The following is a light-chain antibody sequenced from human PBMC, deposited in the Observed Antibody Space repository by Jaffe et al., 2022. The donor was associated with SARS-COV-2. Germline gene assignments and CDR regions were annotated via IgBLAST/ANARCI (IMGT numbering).Light chain of an antibody. J-gene: IGKJ4*01. CDR3: QQYSGSPLT. CDR1: QSVLYSSNNKNY. V-gene: IGKV4-1*01. Sequence: DIVMTQSPDSLAVSLGERATINCKSSQSVLYSSNNKNYLAWYQQKPGQPPKLLISWASTRESGVPDRFRGSGSGTDFTLTISSLQAEDVAVYYCQQYSGSPLTFGGGTKVEIK. CDR2: WAS.